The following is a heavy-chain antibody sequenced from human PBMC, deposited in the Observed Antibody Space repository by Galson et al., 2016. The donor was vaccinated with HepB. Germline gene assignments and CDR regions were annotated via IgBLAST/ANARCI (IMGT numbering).Heavy chain of an antibody. CDR1: GFVFSSYW. Sequence: SLRLSCAASGFVFSSYWMSWVRQVPGKGLEWVANINQDGSEKYYVDSLKGRFTISRDNTKSSLYLQMSSLGAEDTAVYFCARGVPLIFRDLHDGYFDYWGQGALVTVSS. CDR2: INQDGSEK. V-gene: IGHV3-7*01. J-gene: IGHJ4*02. CDR3: ARGVPLIFRDLHDGYFDY. D-gene: IGHD3-16*01.